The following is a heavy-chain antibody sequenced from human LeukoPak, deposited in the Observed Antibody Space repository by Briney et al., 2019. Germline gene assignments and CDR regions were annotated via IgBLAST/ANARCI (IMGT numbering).Heavy chain of an antibody. CDR1: GYTFTSYA. CDR2: INASNGNT. Sequence: ASVKVSCKASGYTFTSYAMHWVRQAPGQRLEWMGWINASNGNTKYSQKFQGRVTITRDTSASTAYMELSSLRSEDTAVYYCARDMRLNFDYWGQGTLVTVSS. CDR3: ARDMRLNFDY. V-gene: IGHV1-3*01. J-gene: IGHJ4*02. D-gene: IGHD2-2*01.